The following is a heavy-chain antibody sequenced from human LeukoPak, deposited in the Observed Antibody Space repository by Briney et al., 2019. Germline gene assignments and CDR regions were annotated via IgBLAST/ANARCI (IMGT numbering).Heavy chain of an antibody. CDR3: ARGSLDSYYYYYYMDV. J-gene: IGHJ6*03. V-gene: IGHV1-2*02. D-gene: IGHD3-3*01. Sequence: VASVKVSCKASGYTFTSYGISWVRQAPGQGLEWMGWINPNSGGTNYAQKFQGRVAMTRDTSISTAYMELSRLRSDDTAVYYCARGSLDSYYYYYYMDVWGKGTTVTVSS. CDR1: GYTFTSYG. CDR2: INPNSGGT.